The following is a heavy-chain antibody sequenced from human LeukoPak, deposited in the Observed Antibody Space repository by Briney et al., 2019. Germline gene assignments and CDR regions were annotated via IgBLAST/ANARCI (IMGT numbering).Heavy chain of an antibody. Sequence: ASVKVSCKASGYTFTGYYMHWVRQAPGQGLEWMGWIIPNCGGTNYAQKFQGRVTMTRNTSISTAYMELSRLRSDDTAVYYCARAVGSSVGDYWGQGTLVTVSS. D-gene: IGHD6-6*01. CDR1: GYTFTGYY. CDR3: ARAVGSSVGDY. J-gene: IGHJ4*02. CDR2: IIPNCGGT. V-gene: IGHV1-2*02.